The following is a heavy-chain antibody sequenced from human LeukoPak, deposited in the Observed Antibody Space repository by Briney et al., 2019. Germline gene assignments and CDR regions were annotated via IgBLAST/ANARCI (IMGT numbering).Heavy chain of an antibody. J-gene: IGHJ6*02. V-gene: IGHV3-74*01. CDR1: GFTFDTYW. CDR2: IHRDGNNI. Sequence: GGSLRLSCVASGFTFDTYWMHWVRQAPGKGLVWVSRIHRDGNNINYADFVQGRFTVSRDNAKNILYLQMHSLRVEDTAMYYCARGLRDRYGMDVWGQGTTVTVSS. CDR3: ARGLRDRYGMDV.